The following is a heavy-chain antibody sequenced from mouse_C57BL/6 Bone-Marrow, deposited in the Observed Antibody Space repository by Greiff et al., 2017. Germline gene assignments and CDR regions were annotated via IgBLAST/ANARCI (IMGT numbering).Heavy chain of an antibody. D-gene: IGHD1-1*01. J-gene: IGHJ2*01. CDR3: ARELPYYYGSSYGY. CDR1: GYTFTSYW. V-gene: IGHV1-50*01. CDR2: IDPSDSYT. Sequence: QVQLQQPGAELVKPGASVKLSCKASGYTFTSYWMQWVKQRPGPGLEWIGEIDPSDSYTNYNQKFKGKATLTVDTSSSTAYMQLSSLTSEDSAVYYCARELPYYYGSSYGYWGQGTTLTVSS.